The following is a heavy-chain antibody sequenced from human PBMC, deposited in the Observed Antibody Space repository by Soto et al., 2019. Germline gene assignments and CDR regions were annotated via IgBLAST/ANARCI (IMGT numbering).Heavy chain of an antibody. Sequence: SETLSLTCTVSGGSISSFYWSWIRQPPGKGLEWIGYIYYSGSTYYNPSLKSRVTISVDTSKNQFSLKLSSVTAADTAVYYCARWWSGSRQGFDPWGQGTLVTVSS. D-gene: IGHD3-3*01. V-gene: IGHV4-59*06. J-gene: IGHJ5*02. CDR2: IYYSGST. CDR3: ARWWSGSRQGFDP. CDR1: GGSISSFY.